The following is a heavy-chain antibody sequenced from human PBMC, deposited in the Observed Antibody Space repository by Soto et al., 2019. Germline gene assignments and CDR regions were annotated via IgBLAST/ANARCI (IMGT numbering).Heavy chain of an antibody. D-gene: IGHD2-21*02. CDR1: GYNFTNYW. V-gene: IGHV5-10-1*01. Sequence: GESLKISCKASGYNFTNYWITWVRRVPGKGLEWMGRIDPHDSYAKFNPSFEGHVTLSVDKSIATASLQWRNLEASDTGIYYCARLDCGTDCRQYFFDYWGQGTLVTVSS. CDR3: ARLDCGTDCRQYFFDY. CDR2: IDPHDSYA. J-gene: IGHJ4*02.